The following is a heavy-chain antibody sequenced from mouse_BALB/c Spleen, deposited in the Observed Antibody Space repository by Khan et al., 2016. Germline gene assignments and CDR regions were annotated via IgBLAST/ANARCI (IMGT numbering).Heavy chain of an antibody. CDR2: ITYRGST. V-gene: IGHV3-2*02. CDR3: ARSSNCDGFSY. D-gene: IGHD4-1*01. Sequence: EVQLQESGPGLVKPSQSLSLTCTVSGYSITSDYAWNWIRQFPGNKLEWMGYITYRGSTAYNPSLKSRISLTRDTSKNQFFLQLTSVTTEDTATYYWARSSNCDGFSYWGQGTLVTVSA. CDR1: GYSITSDYA. J-gene: IGHJ3*01.